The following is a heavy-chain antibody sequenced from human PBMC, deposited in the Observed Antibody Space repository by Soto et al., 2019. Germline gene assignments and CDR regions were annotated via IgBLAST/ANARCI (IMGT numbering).Heavy chain of an antibody. V-gene: IGHV3-11*06. Sequence: SLRLSCAASGFTFSDYYMSWIRQAPGKGLEWVSYISSSSSYTNYADSVKGRFTISRDNAKNSLYLQMNSLRAEDTAVYYCASANLNFDYWGQGTLVTVSS. J-gene: IGHJ4*02. CDR2: ISSSSSYT. CDR1: GFTFSDYY. CDR3: ASANLNFDY.